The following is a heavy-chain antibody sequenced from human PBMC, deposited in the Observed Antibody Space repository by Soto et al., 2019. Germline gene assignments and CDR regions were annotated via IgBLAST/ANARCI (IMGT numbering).Heavy chain of an antibody. CDR1: GYTFTSYG. D-gene: IGHD6-13*01. CDR3: ARVAGSQDYYYGMDV. V-gene: IGHV1-18*01. CDR2: ISAYNGNT. J-gene: IGHJ6*02. Sequence: ASVKVSCKASGYTFTSYGISWVRQAPGQGLEWMGWISAYNGNTNYAQKLQGRVTMTTDTSTSTAYMELRSLRSDDTAVYYCARVAGSQDYYYGMDVWGQGTTVTISS.